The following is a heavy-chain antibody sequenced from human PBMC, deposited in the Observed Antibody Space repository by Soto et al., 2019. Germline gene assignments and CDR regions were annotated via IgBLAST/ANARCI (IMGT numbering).Heavy chain of an antibody. D-gene: IGHD2-2*01. Sequence: SVKVSCKASGGTFSSYAISWVRQAPGQGLEWMGGIIPIFGTANYAQKFQGRVTITADASTSTAYMELSRLRSEDTAVYYCARGKGPGYCSSTSCYGAFDIWGQGTMVTVSS. CDR2: IIPIFGTA. J-gene: IGHJ3*02. CDR1: GGTFSSYA. V-gene: IGHV1-69*13. CDR3: ARGKGPGYCSSTSCYGAFDI.